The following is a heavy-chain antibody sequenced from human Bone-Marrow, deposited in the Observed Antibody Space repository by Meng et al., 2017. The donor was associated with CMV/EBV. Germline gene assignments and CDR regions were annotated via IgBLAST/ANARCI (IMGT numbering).Heavy chain of an antibody. CDR3: ARSNKDIVVVPAATGLDY. CDR1: GGSFSGYY. J-gene: IGHJ4*02. V-gene: IGHV4-34*01. Sequence: SETLSLTFAVYGGSFSGYYWSWTRQPPGKGLEWIGEINHSGSTNYNPSLKSRVTISVDTSKNQFSLKLSSVTAADTAVYYCARSNKDIVVVPAATGLDYWGQGTRVTVSS. CDR2: INHSGST. D-gene: IGHD2-2*01.